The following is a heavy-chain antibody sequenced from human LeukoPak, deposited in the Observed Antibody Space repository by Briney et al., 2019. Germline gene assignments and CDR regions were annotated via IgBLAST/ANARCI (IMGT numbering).Heavy chain of an antibody. V-gene: IGHV1-2*02. CDR2: INPNSGGT. Sequence: ASVKVSCKASGYTFTGYYMHWVRQAPGQGLEWMGWINPNSGGTNYAQKFQGRVTMTRDTSISTAYMELSRLRSDDTAVYYCAREVQDDYYYYGMDVWGQGTTVTVSS. J-gene: IGHJ6*02. CDR3: AREVQDDYYYYGMDV. CDR1: GYTFTGYY.